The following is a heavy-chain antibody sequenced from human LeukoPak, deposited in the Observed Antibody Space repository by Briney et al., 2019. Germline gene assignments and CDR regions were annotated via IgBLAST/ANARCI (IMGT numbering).Heavy chain of an antibody. CDR3: ARAPTRDYYGSGELDY. V-gene: IGHV5-51*01. CDR1: GYNFPNYW. CDR2: IYPGDSDT. D-gene: IGHD3-10*01. Sequence: GESLKISCKGSGYNFPNYWIGWVRQMPGKGLEWMGIIYPGDSDTRYSPSFQGQVTISADKSISTAYLQWSSLKASDTAMYYCARAPTRDYYGSGELDYWGQGTLVTVSS. J-gene: IGHJ4*02.